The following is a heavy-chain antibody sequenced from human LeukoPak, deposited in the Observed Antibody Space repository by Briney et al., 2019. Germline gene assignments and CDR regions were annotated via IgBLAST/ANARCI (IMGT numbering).Heavy chain of an antibody. CDR1: GGSFSGYY. Sequence: PSETLSLTCAVYGGSFSGYYWSWIRQPPGKGLEWIGEINHSGSTNYNPSLKSRVTISVDTSKNQFSLKLSSVTAAATDVYYCARPQVNYYYYYMDVWGKGTTVTVSS. V-gene: IGHV4-34*01. CDR3: ARPQVNYYYYYMDV. CDR2: INHSGST. J-gene: IGHJ6*03. D-gene: IGHD3-22*01.